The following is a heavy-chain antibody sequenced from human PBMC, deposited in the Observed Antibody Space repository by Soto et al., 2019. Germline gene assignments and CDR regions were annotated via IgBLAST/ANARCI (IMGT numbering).Heavy chain of an antibody. V-gene: IGHV4-31*03. CDR2: IYYTGST. Sequence: QVQLQESGPGLVKPSQTLSLTCTVPGGSISTGGYYWSWIRQHPGEGLEWIGNIYYTGSTYYNPALRSRISISVDTSKTQFSLQVTSVTAADTAMYYCARTPGNCSGGNCYFFDFWGQGTLVTVSS. D-gene: IGHD2-15*01. J-gene: IGHJ4*02. CDR1: GGSISTGGYY. CDR3: ARTPGNCSGGNCYFFDF.